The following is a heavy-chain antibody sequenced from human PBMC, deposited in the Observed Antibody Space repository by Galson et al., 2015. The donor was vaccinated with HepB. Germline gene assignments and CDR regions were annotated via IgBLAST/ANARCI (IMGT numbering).Heavy chain of an antibody. J-gene: IGHJ6*02. V-gene: IGHV3-30*04. CDR1: GFTFSSYA. CDR2: ISYDGSNK. CDR3: ARDKDPSRSWVDGLIYYGLDV. D-gene: IGHD6-13*01. Sequence: SLRLSCAASGFTFSSYAFHWVRQAPGKGLEWVAVISYDGSNKNYADSVKGRFTISRDESRNTLHLQMNSLRAEGTAIYYCARDKDPSRSWVDGLIYYGLDVWGLGTTVSVSS.